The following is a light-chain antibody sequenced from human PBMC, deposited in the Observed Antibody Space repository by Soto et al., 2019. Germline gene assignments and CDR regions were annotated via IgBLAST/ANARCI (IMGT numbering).Light chain of an antibody. Sequence: DIVMTQSPDSLAVSLGERATINCKSSQSVLYSSSNKNYLAWYQQKPGQPPKLLIYWASTRESGVPDRFSGSGSGTHFTLTISSLQAGDVAVYYCQQYNSLPLTFGGGTKVEIK. CDR3: QQYNSLPLT. J-gene: IGKJ4*01. V-gene: IGKV4-1*01. CDR1: QSVLYSSSNKNY. CDR2: WAS.